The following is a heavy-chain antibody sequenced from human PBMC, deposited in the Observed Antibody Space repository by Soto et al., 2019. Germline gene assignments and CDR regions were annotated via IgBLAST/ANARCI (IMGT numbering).Heavy chain of an antibody. J-gene: IGHJ4*02. CDR1: GFTFSGEW. CDR2: INQDGSVK. V-gene: IGHV3-7*01. CDR3: ARACY. Sequence: EVQMVESGGGLVQPGGSLRLSCIASGFTFSGEWMSWVRQAPGKGPEWVANINQDGSVKDYVDSVKGRFTISRDNARNSMFLQMNSLRAEDTAVYYCARACYWGQGTLVTVSS.